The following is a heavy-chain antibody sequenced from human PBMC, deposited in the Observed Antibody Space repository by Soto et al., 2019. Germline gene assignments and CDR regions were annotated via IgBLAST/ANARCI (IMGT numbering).Heavy chain of an antibody. V-gene: IGHV3-23*01. CDR3: AKDPDIAGATDGNY. Sequence: WGYLGLASEDSGFTFSSYAMIMVRQAPGKGLEWVSAISGSGGSTYYADSVKGRFTISRDNSKNTLYLQMNSLRAEDTAVYYRAKDPDIAGATDGNYWGQGTLVTGSS. CDR1: GFTFSSYA. CDR2: ISGSGGST. J-gene: IGHJ4*02. D-gene: IGHD1-26*01.